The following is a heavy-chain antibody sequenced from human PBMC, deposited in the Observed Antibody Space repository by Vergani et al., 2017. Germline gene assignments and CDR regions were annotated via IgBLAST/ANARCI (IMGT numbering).Heavy chain of an antibody. CDR3: ARGRYSYGYQSFDY. CDR2: IFSNDEK. J-gene: IGHJ4*02. D-gene: IGHD5-18*01. Sequence: QVTLRESGPALVKPTETLTLTCTVSGFSLSNARMGVSWIRQPPGKALEWLAHIFSNDEKSYSTSLKSRLTISKDTSKSQVVLTMTNMDPVDTATYYCARGRYSYGYQSFDYWGQGTLVTVSS. V-gene: IGHV2-26*01. CDR1: GFSLSNARMG.